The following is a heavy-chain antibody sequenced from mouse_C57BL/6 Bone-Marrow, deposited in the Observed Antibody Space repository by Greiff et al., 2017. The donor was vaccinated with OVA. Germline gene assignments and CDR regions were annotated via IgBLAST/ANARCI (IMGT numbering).Heavy chain of an antibody. J-gene: IGHJ1*03. Sequence: QVQLQQSGAELARPGASVKLSCKASGYTFTSYGISWVKQRTGQGLEWIGEIYPRSGNTYYNEKFKGKATLTADKSSSTAYMELRSLTSEDSAVYFCARGWVHHWYFDVWGTGTTVTVSS. CDR1: GYTFTSYG. CDR3: ARGWVHHWYFDV. CDR2: IYPRSGNT. D-gene: IGHD3-3*01. V-gene: IGHV1-81*01.